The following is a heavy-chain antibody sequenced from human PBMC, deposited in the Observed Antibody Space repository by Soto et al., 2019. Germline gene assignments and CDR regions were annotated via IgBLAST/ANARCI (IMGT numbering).Heavy chain of an antibody. CDR2: ITNDGSST. V-gene: IGHV3-74*01. J-gene: IGHJ2*01. Sequence: EVQLVESGGGLVQPGGSLRLSCAGSGFVFSSYWMHWVRQVPGKGLVWVSRITNDGSSTTYADSVNGRFTISRDNAKNTLYLQMNSLGAEDMAVYYCARGMQGSRYFDLWGRGTLVTVSS. CDR3: ARGMQGSRYFDL. CDR1: GFVFSSYW.